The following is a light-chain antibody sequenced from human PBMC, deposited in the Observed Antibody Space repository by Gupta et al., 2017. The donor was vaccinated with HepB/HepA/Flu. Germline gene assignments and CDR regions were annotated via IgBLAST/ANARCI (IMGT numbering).Light chain of an antibody. CDR3: QQYKTYRT. V-gene: IGKV1-5*03. Sequence: DIQMTQSPSTLSASVGDRVTITCRASQRIDSWLTWYQQKPGKAPKLLIYKAASLESGVPSRFSGSGSGTEFTLTISSLQPDDSATYYCQQYKTYRTFGQGTKVEIK. CDR1: QRIDSW. CDR2: KAA. J-gene: IGKJ1*01.